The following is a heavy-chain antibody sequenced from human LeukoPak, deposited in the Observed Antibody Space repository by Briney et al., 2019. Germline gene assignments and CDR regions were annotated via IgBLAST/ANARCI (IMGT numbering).Heavy chain of an antibody. Sequence: GGSLRPSCAASGFTFNTYAMDWVRQAPGKGLEWVSAISSDSATIYYADSVKGRFTISRDNSKNTIYLQMNSLRAEDTAIYYCARSGGAGKRYFDYWGQGTLVTVSS. D-gene: IGHD1-26*01. CDR2: ISSDSATI. CDR3: ARSGGAGKRYFDY. J-gene: IGHJ4*02. CDR1: GFTFNTYA. V-gene: IGHV3-23*01.